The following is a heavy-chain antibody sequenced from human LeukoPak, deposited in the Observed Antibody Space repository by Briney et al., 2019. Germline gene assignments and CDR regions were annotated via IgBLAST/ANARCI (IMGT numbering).Heavy chain of an antibody. CDR1: GYTFTSYG. D-gene: IGHD6-19*01. CDR3: ARSSSSGWFWGESFDY. Sequence: ASVKVSCKASGYTFTSYGISWVRQAPGQGLEWMGWISAYNGNTNYAQKLQGRVTMTTDTSTSTAYMELRSLRSDDTAVYYCARSSSSGWFWGESFDYWGQGTLVTVSS. J-gene: IGHJ4*02. V-gene: IGHV1-18*01. CDR2: ISAYNGNT.